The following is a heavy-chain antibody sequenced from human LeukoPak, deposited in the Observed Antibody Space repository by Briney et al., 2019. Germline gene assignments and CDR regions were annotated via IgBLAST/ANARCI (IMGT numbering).Heavy chain of an antibody. V-gene: IGHV4-59*08. CDR1: GGSINTYY. D-gene: IGHD6-19*01. CDR3: ARAGSVAGTHWFDP. CDR2: IYYSGST. Sequence: SGTLSLTCTVSGGSINTYYWSWIRQPPGKGLEWIGNIYYSGSTNYNPSLMSRVTISVDPSKNEFSLRLNSVTAADTAVYYCARAGSVAGTHWFDPWGQGTLVTVSS. J-gene: IGHJ5*02.